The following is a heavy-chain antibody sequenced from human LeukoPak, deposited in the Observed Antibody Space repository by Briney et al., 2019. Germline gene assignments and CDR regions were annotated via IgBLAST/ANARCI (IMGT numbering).Heavy chain of an antibody. J-gene: IGHJ4*02. V-gene: IGHV3-21*01. Sequence: VSSISSSSSYIYYADSVKGRFTISRDNAKNSLYLQMNSLRAEDTAVYYCARSYYDSREDYWGQGTLVTVSS. D-gene: IGHD3-22*01. CDR3: ARSYYDSREDY. CDR2: ISSSSSYI.